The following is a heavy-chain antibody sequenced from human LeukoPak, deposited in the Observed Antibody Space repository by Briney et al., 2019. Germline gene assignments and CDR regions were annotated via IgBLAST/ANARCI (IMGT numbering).Heavy chain of an antibody. CDR3: AIPGNDFWSGYYSDAFDI. V-gene: IGHV1-2*02. J-gene: IGHJ3*02. CDR1: GYTFTGYY. D-gene: IGHD3-3*01. Sequence: ASVKVSCKASGYTFTGYYMHWVRQAPGQGLEWMGWINPNSGGTNCAQKFQGRVTMTRDTSISTAYMELSRLRSDDTAVYYCAIPGNDFWSGYYSDAFDIWGQGTMVTVSS. CDR2: INPNSGGT.